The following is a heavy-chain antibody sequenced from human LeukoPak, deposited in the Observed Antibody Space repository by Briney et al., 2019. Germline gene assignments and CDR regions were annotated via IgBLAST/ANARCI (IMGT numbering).Heavy chain of an antibody. CDR1: GFTFSSYA. D-gene: IGHD3-9*01. Sequence: GGSLRLSCAASGFTFSSYAMSWVRQAPGKGLEWVSAISGSGGSTYYADSVKGRFTISRDNSKNTLYLQMNSLRAEDTAVYYCAKSLSRDYYDILTGYGGYYYGMDVWGQGTTVTVSS. CDR3: AKSLSRDYYDILTGYGGYYYGMDV. V-gene: IGHV3-23*01. CDR2: ISGSGGST. J-gene: IGHJ6*02.